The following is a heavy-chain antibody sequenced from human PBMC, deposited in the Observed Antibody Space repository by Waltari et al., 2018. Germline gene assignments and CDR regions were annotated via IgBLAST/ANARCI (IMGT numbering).Heavy chain of an antibody. J-gene: IGHJ4*02. Sequence: QVQLQESGPGLVKPSETLSLTCTVSGGSIHNYYWRWIRQPPGKGLEWIGYIYYSGNTIYNPSLESRVTMSADTSKNQFSLKLSSVTAADTAVYYCARGMSSVWYGPFDYWGQGTLVTVSS. V-gene: IGHV4-59*08. D-gene: IGHD6-19*01. CDR2: IYYSGNT. CDR1: GGSIHNYY. CDR3: ARGMSSVWYGPFDY.